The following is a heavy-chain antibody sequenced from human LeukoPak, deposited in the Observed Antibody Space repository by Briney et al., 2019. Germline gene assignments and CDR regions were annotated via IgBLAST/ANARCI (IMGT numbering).Heavy chain of an antibody. CDR1: GFTFDDYA. Sequence: PGGSLRLSCAASGFTFDDYAMHWVRQVPGKGLEWVSLIRGDGGSTYYADSVKGRFTISRDNSKNSLYLQMNSLRTEDTALYYCAKDKGGYRYGPDYFDYWGQGTLVTVSS. J-gene: IGHJ4*02. V-gene: IGHV3-43*02. CDR2: IRGDGGST. CDR3: AKDKGGYRYGPDYFDY. D-gene: IGHD5-18*01.